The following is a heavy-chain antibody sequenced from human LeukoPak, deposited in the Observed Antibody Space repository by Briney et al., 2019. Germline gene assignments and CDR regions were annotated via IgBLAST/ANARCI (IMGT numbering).Heavy chain of an antibody. D-gene: IGHD3-10*01. Sequence: GGSLRLSCEASGFSVGTNYMNWVRQAPGKGLEWVSILYSGVDTYYADSVKGRFTISRDNSKNTLFLQMNSLRADDTAVYYCARVGDHYHWYFDLWGRGTRVSVSS. CDR1: GFSVGTNY. CDR2: LYSGVDT. J-gene: IGHJ2*01. CDR3: ARVGDHYHWYFDL. V-gene: IGHV3-53*01.